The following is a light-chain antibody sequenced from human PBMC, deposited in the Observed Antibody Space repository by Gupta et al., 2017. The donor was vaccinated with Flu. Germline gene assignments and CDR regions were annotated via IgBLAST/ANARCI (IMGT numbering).Light chain of an antibody. J-gene: IGLJ2*01. CDR3: QAWDSIVV. Sequence: SYELTQPPSVSVSPGQTASITCSGDKLGDKYACWYQQQPGQSPVLVIYQDSKRPPGIPERFSGSNSGNTATLTISGTQAMDEDDYYCQAWDSIVVFGGGTKLTVL. CDR2: QDS. CDR1: KLGDKY. V-gene: IGLV3-1*01.